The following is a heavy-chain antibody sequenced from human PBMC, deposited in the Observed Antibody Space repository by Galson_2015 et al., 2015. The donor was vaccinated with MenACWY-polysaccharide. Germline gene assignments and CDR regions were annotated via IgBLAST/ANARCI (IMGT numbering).Heavy chain of an antibody. D-gene: IGHD3-10*01. CDR2: LSASGDKT. J-gene: IGHJ4*02. CDR1: GFTFSSYL. V-gene: IGHV3-23*01. Sequence: SLRLSCAVSGFTFSSYLMTWVRQAPGKGLEWVSGLSASGDKTYYADSVKGRFTISRDNSRNMLYLQMNSLRAEDTAVYHCVKSGLGNLGYSMVRGVDYWGRGTLATVSS. CDR3: VKSGLGNLGYSMVRGVDY.